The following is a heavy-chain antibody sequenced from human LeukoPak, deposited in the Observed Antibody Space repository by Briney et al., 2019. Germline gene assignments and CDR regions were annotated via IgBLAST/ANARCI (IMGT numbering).Heavy chain of an antibody. D-gene: IGHD3-10*01. CDR2: IYHSGRT. V-gene: IGHV4-30-2*01. J-gene: IGHJ6*02. Sequence: SQTLSLTCAGSGGSIRSGGYSWSWIRQPPGKGLEWIRYIYHSGRTYYNPSLKSRVTISVDRSKNQFSLKLSSVTAADTAVYYCRNRGRGFNYYYGMDVWGQGTTVTVSS. CDR1: GGSIRSGGYS. CDR3: RNRGRGFNYYYGMDV.